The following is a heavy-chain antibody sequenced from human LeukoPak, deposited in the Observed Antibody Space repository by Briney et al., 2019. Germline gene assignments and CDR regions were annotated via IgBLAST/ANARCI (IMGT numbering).Heavy chain of an antibody. CDR3: ARDRRSSPSWFDP. V-gene: IGHV1-2*02. CDR1: GYTFTGYY. CDR2: INPNSGGT. J-gene: IGHJ5*02. Sequence: ASVKVSCKASGYTFTGYYMHWVRQAPGQGLEWMGWINPNSGGTNYAQKFQGRVTMTRDTSISTAYMELSRLRSDDTAVYYCARDRRSSPSWFDPWGQGTLVTVSS. D-gene: IGHD2-2*01.